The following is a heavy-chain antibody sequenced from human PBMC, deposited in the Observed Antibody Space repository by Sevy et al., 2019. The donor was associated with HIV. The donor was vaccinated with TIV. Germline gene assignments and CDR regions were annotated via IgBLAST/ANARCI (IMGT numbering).Heavy chain of an antibody. D-gene: IGHD3-16*01. Sequence: GGSLRLSCAASGLTFTTNAMSWVRQAPGKGREWVAGITSGGATYYADSVKGRFTVSRDNSKNTLYLQLNSLRADDTAVFYCAGGDTPMITDLDYWGQGTLVTVSS. CDR1: GLTFTTNA. V-gene: IGHV3-23*01. J-gene: IGHJ4*02. CDR2: ITSGGAT. CDR3: AGGDTPMITDLDY.